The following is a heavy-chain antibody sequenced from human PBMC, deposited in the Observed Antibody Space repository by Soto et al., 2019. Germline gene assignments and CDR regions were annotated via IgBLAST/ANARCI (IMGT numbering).Heavy chain of an antibody. Sequence: GGSLRLSCAASGFTFSSYAMNWVRQAPGKGLEWVSVISGSGDSTYYADSVKGRFTISRDNSKNTLYLQMNSLRTEDTAVYYCARRGPGTYFDYWGQGALVTVSS. D-gene: IGHD6-13*01. J-gene: IGHJ4*02. V-gene: IGHV3-23*01. CDR1: GFTFSSYA. CDR3: ARRGPGTYFDY. CDR2: ISGSGDST.